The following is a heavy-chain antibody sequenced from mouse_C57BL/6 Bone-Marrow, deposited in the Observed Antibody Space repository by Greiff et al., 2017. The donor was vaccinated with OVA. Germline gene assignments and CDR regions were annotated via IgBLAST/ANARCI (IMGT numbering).Heavy chain of an antibody. CDR3: ARDGHGSSYDY. V-gene: IGHV1-69*01. Sequence: VQLQQPGAELVMPGASVKLSCKASGYTFTSSWMHWVKQRPGQGLEWIGEIDPSDSYTNYNQKFKGKSTLTVDKSSSTAYMQLSSLTSEDSAVYYCARDGHGSSYDYWGQGTTLTVSS. D-gene: IGHD1-1*01. CDR2: IDPSDSYT. J-gene: IGHJ2*01. CDR1: GYTFTSSW.